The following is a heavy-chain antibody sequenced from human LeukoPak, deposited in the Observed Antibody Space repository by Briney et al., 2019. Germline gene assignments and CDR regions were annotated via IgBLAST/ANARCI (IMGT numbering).Heavy chain of an antibody. V-gene: IGHV4-61*02. CDR2: IYTSGST. Sequence: SQTLSLTCTVSGGSISSGSYYWSWIRQPAGKGLERIGRIYTSGSTNYNPSLKSRVTISVDTSKNQFSLKLSSVTAADTAVYYCARESNYHGSGTGWFDPWGQGTLVTVSS. J-gene: IGHJ5*02. CDR1: GGSISSGSYY. CDR3: ARESNYHGSGTGWFDP. D-gene: IGHD3-10*01.